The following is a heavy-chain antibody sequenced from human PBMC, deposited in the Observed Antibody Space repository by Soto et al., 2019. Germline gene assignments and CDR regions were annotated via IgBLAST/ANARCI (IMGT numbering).Heavy chain of an antibody. V-gene: IGHV3-23*01. J-gene: IGHJ4*02. D-gene: IGHD2-2*01. Sequence: GGSLRLSCADSGFTFSSYAMSWVRQAPGKGLEWVSAISGSGGSTYYADSVKGRFTISRDNSKNTLYLQMNSLRAEDTAVYYCAKDIEYQHKYFDYWGQGTLVTVSS. CDR1: GFTFSSYA. CDR3: AKDIEYQHKYFDY. CDR2: ISGSGGST.